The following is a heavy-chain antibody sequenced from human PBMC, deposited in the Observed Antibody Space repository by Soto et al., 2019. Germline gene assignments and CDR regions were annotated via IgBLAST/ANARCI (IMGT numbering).Heavy chain of an antibody. D-gene: IGHD3-16*01. Sequence: QVQLVQSGAEVKKPGASVKVSCKASGYTFTSYAMHWVRQAPGQRLEWMGWINAGNGNTKYSQKFQGRVTITRDTSASTAYMELRSLRSEDTAVYYCARDTGGGWFDPWGQGTLVTVSS. CDR1: GYTFTSYA. V-gene: IGHV1-3*01. CDR3: ARDTGGGWFDP. CDR2: INAGNGNT. J-gene: IGHJ5*02.